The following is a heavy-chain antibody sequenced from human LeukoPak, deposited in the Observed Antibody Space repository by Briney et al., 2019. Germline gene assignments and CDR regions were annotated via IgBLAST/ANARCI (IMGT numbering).Heavy chain of an antibody. CDR2: ISDSGGYT. Sequence: PGGSLRLSCAASGLTFRTYAMSWVRQAPGKGLEWVSSISDSGGYTFYADSVKGRFTISRDNAKNSVYLQMNSLRAEDTAMYYCARWYDYDSKGYSYYFDYRGQGTLVTVSS. CDR1: GLTFRTYA. J-gene: IGHJ4*02. CDR3: ARWYDYDSKGYSYYFDY. D-gene: IGHD3-22*01. V-gene: IGHV3-21*01.